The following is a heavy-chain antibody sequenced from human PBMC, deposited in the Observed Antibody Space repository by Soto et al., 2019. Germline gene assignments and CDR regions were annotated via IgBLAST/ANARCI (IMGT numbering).Heavy chain of an antibody. J-gene: IGHJ6*02. CDR1: GFTFSYYY. Sequence: GGSLRLSCAASGFTFSYYYMSWIRQAPGKGLEWVSYISSSSSYTNYADSVKGRFTISRDNAKNSLYLQMNSLRAEDTAVYYCARDXDIAARPDYYYYYGMDVWGQGTTVTVSS. D-gene: IGHD6-6*01. CDR2: ISSSSSYT. V-gene: IGHV3-11*06. CDR3: ARDXDIAARPDYYYYYGMDV.